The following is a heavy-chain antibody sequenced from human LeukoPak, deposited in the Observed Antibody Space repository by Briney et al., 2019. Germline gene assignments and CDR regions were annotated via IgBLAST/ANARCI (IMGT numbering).Heavy chain of an antibody. D-gene: IGHD3-22*01. CDR3: AKGSSGYFANL. Sequence: GGSLRLSCAASGFTFNNYGLIWVRQAPGKGLEWVAAISNDGGGTMYAAFVEGRFTISRDNSKNTLFLQMNSLRAEDTALYYCAKGSSGYFANLWGQGTLVTVSS. V-gene: IGHV3-23*01. J-gene: IGHJ5*02. CDR1: GFTFNNYG. CDR2: ISNDGGGT.